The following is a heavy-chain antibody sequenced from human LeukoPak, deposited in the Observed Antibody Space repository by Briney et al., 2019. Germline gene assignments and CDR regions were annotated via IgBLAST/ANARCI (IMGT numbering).Heavy chain of an antibody. D-gene: IGHD3-10*01. J-gene: IGHJ4*02. CDR2: IDSTSTYI. CDR3: ARDSGSGSYGEFDY. Sequence: GGSLRLSCAASGFIFSSYSMNWVRQAPGKGLEWVSFIDSTSTYIHYADSVKGRFTISRDNAKNSLYLQMNSLRAEDTAVYYCARDSGSGSYGEFDYWGQGTLVTVSS. V-gene: IGHV3-21*01. CDR1: GFIFSSYS.